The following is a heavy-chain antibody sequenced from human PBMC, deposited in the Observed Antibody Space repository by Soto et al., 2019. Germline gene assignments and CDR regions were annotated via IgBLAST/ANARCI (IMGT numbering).Heavy chain of an antibody. J-gene: IGHJ6*03. CDR1: GFTFTSSA. V-gene: IGHV1-58*02. CDR3: AVGGRGFGVKYYYYMDV. D-gene: IGHD3-10*01. Sequence: SVKVSCKASGFTFTSSAMQWVRQARGQRLEWIGWIVVGSGNTNYAQKFQERVTITRDMSTSTAYMELSSLRSEDTAVYYCAVGGRGFGVKYYYYMDVWGKGTTVTVSS. CDR2: IVVGSGNT.